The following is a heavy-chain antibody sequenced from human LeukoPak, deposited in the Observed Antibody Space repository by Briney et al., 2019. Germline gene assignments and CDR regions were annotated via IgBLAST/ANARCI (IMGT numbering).Heavy chain of an antibody. CDR3: ARETSHSRNVLRYLRDYYYYYYMDV. Sequence: SETLSLTCTVSGGSISSGSYYWSWIRQPAGKGLEWIGRIYTSGSTNYNPSLKSRVTISVDTSKNQFSLKLSSVTAADTAVYYCARETSHSRNVLRYLRDYYYYYYMDVWGKGTTVTISS. CDR2: IYTSGST. V-gene: IGHV4-61*02. CDR1: GGSISSGSYY. D-gene: IGHD3-9*01. J-gene: IGHJ6*03.